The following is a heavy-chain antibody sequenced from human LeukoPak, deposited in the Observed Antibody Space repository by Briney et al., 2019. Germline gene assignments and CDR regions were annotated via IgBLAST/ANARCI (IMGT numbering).Heavy chain of an antibody. V-gene: IGHV3-23*01. D-gene: IGHD1-26*01. CDR3: AKGGQWDVTPFDY. CDR1: GFTFTSYS. Sequence: PGGSLRLSCAASGFTFTSYSMNWVRQAPGKGLEWVSTISGGGGRTSYADSLKGRFTISREDSKNTLYLQVNSLRTEATAVYYCAKGGQWDVTPFDYWGRGTLVTVSS. CDR2: ISGGGGRT. J-gene: IGHJ4*02.